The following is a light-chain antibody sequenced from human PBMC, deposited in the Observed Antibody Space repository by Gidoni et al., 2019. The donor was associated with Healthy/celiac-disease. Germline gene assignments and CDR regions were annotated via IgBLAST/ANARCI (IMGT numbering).Light chain of an antibody. CDR2: KAS. J-gene: IGKJ1*01. Sequence: DIQMTQSPSTLSASAGDRVTITCRASQTISSWLAWYQQKPGKAPKLLIYKASTLQSGVPSRFSGSGSGTEFTLTISSLQPDDCATYYCQQYNSYSTFGQGTKVEIK. CDR3: QQYNSYST. CDR1: QTISSW. V-gene: IGKV1-5*03.